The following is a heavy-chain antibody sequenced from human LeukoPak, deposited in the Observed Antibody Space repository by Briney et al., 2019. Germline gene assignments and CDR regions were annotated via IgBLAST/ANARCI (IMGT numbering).Heavy chain of an antibody. Sequence: ASVKVSCKASVYTFTTYDINWVRQASGQGLEWMGWMNPNSGNTQYAQKFQGRVTMTRNTSISTAYMELSSLTSEDTAVYYCARVRDCSSTTCFRSRGNWFDLWGQGTLVIVSS. CDR1: VYTFTTYD. CDR3: ARVRDCSSTTCFRSRGNWFDL. J-gene: IGHJ5*02. CDR2: MNPNSGNT. V-gene: IGHV1-8*01. D-gene: IGHD2-2*01.